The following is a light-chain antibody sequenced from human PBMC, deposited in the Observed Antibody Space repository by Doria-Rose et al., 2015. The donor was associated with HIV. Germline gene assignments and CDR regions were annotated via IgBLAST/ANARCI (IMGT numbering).Light chain of an antibody. CDR2: EVS. CDR1: SSDVGGYNY. CDR3: SSYTSSNSVV. V-gene: IGLV2-14*01. Sequence: SVSGSPGQSITISCTGTSSDVGGYNYVSWYQQHPGKAPKLMIYEVSNRPSGVSNRFSGSKSGNTASLTISGLQAEDEADYYCSSYTSSNSVVSGGGTKLTVL. J-gene: IGLJ2*01.